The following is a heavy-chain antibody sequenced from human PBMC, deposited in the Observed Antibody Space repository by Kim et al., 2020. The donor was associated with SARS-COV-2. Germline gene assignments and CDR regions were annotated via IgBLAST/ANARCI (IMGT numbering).Heavy chain of an antibody. V-gene: IGHV3-30-3*01. CDR2: ISYDGSNK. CDR1: GFTFSSYA. Sequence: GGSLRLSCAASGFTFSSYAMHWVRQAPGKGLEWVAVISYDGSNKYYADSVKGRFTISRDNSKNTLYLQMNSLRAEDTAVYYCASSYYDFWSGYDWGQGTLVTVSS. D-gene: IGHD3-3*01. J-gene: IGHJ4*02. CDR3: ASSYYDFWSGYD.